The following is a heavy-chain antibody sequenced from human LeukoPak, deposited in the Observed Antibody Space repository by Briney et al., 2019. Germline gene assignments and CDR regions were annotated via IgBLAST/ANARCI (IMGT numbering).Heavy chain of an antibody. CDR3: ARGMVQGVTYYYYYMDV. J-gene: IGHJ6*03. Sequence: GASVKVSCKASGYTFTGYYMHWVRQAPGQGLEWMGGIIPIFGTANYAQKFQGRVTITADESTSTAYMELSSLRSEDTAVYYCARGMVQGVTYYYYYMDVWGKGTTVTVSS. CDR1: GYTFTGYY. D-gene: IGHD3-10*01. CDR2: IIPIFGTA. V-gene: IGHV1-69*13.